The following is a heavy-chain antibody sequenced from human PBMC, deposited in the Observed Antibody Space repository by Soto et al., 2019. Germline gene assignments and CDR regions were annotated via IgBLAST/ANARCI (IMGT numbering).Heavy chain of an antibody. CDR3: AREGGTAMVHDFDY. V-gene: IGHV4-30-4*01. Sequence: SETLSLTCTVSGGSISSGDYYWSWIRQPPGKGLEWIGYIYYSGSTYNNPSLKSRVTISVDTSKNQFSLKLSSVTAADTAVYYCAREGGTAMVHDFDYWGQGTLVTVSS. CDR2: IYYSGST. D-gene: IGHD5-18*01. J-gene: IGHJ4*02. CDR1: GGSISSGDYY.